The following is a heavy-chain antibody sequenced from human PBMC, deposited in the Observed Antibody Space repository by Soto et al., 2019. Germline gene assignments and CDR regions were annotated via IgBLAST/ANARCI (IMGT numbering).Heavy chain of an antibody. Sequence: EASVKVSCKASGGTFSSYAISWVRQAPGQGLEWMGGIIPIFGTANYAQKFQGRVTITADESTSTAYMELSSLRSEDTAVYYCARSREFWSGYKSKNRFDPWGQGTLVTVSS. CDR1: GGTFSSYA. D-gene: IGHD3-3*01. V-gene: IGHV1-69*13. CDR3: ARSREFWSGYKSKNRFDP. J-gene: IGHJ5*02. CDR2: IIPIFGTA.